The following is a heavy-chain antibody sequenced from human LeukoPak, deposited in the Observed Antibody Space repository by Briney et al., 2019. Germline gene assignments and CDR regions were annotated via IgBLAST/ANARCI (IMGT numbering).Heavy chain of an antibody. D-gene: IGHD6-19*01. CDR1: GFIFSNYG. Sequence: GGSLRLSCAASGFIFSNYGMYWVRQAPGKGLEWVADIWHDGSAEFYADSVKGRFSISRDDSKNTVYLQMNSLRVEDTALYYCARDSRGGWSGYFDLWGQGIVVTVSS. CDR3: ARDSRGGWSGYFDL. V-gene: IGHV3-33*07. J-gene: IGHJ4*02. CDR2: IWHDGSAE.